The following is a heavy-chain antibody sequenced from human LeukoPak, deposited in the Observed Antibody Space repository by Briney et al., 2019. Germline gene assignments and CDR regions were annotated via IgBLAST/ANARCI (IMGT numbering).Heavy chain of an antibody. Sequence: GGSLRLSCAASGFTFSSYAMHWVRQAPGKGLEWVAVISYDGSNKYYADSVKGRFTISRDNSKNTLYLQMNSLRAEDTAVYYCARVRYSGSPLDYWGQGTLVTVFS. CDR1: GFTFSSYA. CDR3: ARVRYSGSPLDY. CDR2: ISYDGSNK. D-gene: IGHD1-26*01. V-gene: IGHV3-30-3*01. J-gene: IGHJ4*02.